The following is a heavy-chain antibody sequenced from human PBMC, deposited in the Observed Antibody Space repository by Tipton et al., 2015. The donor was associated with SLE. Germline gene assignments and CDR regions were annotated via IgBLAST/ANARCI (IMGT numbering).Heavy chain of an antibody. CDR3: ARDGAMIVPRGSFDI. Sequence: TLSLTCTVSGGSISSYYWSWIRQPAGKGLEWIGRIYTSGSTNYNPSLKSRVTMSVDTSKNQFSLKLSSVTAADTAVYYCARDGAMIVPRGSFDIWGQGTIVTVSS. J-gene: IGHJ3*02. CDR2: IYTSGST. CDR1: GGSISSYY. D-gene: IGHD3-22*01. V-gene: IGHV4-4*07.